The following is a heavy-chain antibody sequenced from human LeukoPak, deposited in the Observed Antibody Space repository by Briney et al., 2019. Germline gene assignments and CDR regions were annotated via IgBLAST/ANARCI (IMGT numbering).Heavy chain of an antibody. D-gene: IGHD3-3*01. CDR1: GFAFSNFA. J-gene: IGHJ6*03. CDR2: MSGSGYYT. V-gene: IGHV3-23*01. Sequence: QPGGSLRLSCAASGFAFSNFAMSWVRQAPGKGLEWVSAMSGSGYYTYYVESVKGRFTISRDNSKNTLYLHMNSLRADDTAVYYCAKMEGQRLYDYCMDVWGRGTTVTVSS. CDR3: AKMEGQRLYDYCMDV.